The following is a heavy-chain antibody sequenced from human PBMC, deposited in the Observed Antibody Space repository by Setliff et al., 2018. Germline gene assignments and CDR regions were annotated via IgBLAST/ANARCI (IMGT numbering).Heavy chain of an antibody. CDR3: ARGLGSEDTAMGRV. Sequence: SETLSLTCTVSGASITNINYYWGLIRQPPGKGLEWIGSIFYSGRTFYNPSFESRVTISVDTSKKQFSLNLRSVTAADTAVYYCARGLGSEDTAMGRVWGNGTTVTVSS. J-gene: IGHJ6*04. D-gene: IGHD5-18*01. V-gene: IGHV4-39*07. CDR1: GASITNINYY. CDR2: IFYSGRT.